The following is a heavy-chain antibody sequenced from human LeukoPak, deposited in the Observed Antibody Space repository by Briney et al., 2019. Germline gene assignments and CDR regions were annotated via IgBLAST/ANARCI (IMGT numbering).Heavy chain of an antibody. J-gene: IGHJ4*02. D-gene: IGHD1-26*01. CDR1: GYSFTSYW. CDR3: ARTLAPPSGSYYN. V-gene: IGHV5-51*01. Sequence: GESLKISRKGSGYSFTSYWIGWVRQMPGKGLEWMGIIYPGDSDTRYSPSFQGQVTISADKSISTAYLQWSSLKASDTAMYYCARTLAPPSGSYYNWGQGTLVTVSS. CDR2: IYPGDSDT.